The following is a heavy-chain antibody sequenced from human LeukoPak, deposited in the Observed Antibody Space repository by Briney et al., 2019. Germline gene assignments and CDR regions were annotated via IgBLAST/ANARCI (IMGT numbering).Heavy chain of an antibody. J-gene: IGHJ4*02. V-gene: IGHV3-30*18. D-gene: IGHD3-22*01. CDR1: GFTFSSYG. Sequence: GGSLRLSCAASGFTFSSYGMHWLRQAPGKGLEWVAVISYDGSNKYYADSVKGRFTISRDNSKNTLYLQMNSLRAEDTAVYYCAKDRSYYDSSGYYYWGQGTLVTVSS. CDR2: ISYDGSNK. CDR3: AKDRSYYDSSGYYY.